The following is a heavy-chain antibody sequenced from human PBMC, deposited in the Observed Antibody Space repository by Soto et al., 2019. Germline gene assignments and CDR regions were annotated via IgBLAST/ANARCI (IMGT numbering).Heavy chain of an antibody. CDR2: IYYSGST. Sequence: SETLSLTCTVSGGSISSVGYYWSWIRQHPGKGLEWIGYIYYSGSTYYNPSLKSRVTISVDTSKNQFSLKLSSVTAADTAVYYCARKSAAAGNIFDYWGQGTLVTVSS. CDR1: GGSISSVGYY. V-gene: IGHV4-31*03. CDR3: ARKSAAAGNIFDY. J-gene: IGHJ4*02. D-gene: IGHD6-13*01.